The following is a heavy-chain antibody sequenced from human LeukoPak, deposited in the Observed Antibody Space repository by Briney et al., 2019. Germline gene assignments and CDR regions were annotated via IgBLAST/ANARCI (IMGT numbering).Heavy chain of an antibody. CDR2: IYYSGST. V-gene: IGHV4-59*01. J-gene: IGHJ4*02. Sequence: SETLSLTCTVSGGSISSYYWSWIRQPPGKGLEWIGYIYYSGSTNYNPSLKSRVTISVDTSKNQFSLKLSSVTAADTAVYYCARGGNDYEPMGPDYWGQGTLVTVSS. CDR1: GGSISSYY. D-gene: IGHD4-17*01. CDR3: ARGGNDYEPMGPDY.